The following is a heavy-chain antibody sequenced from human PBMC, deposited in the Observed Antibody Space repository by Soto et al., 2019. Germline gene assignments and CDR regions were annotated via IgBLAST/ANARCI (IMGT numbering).Heavy chain of an antibody. CDR2: IYYSWST. CDR3: ARWNGYNLWYYFDY. J-gene: IGHJ4*02. Sequence: SETLSVTFNVSGGSIGRGGYSWSGIRHQTGKGLDCIGYIYYSWSTYYNPSLKSRVTISVDTSKNQFSLKLSSVTAADTAVYYCARWNGYNLWYYFDYWGQGTMVPESS. V-gene: IGHV4-31*03. D-gene: IGHD5-12*01. CDR1: GGSIGRGGYS.